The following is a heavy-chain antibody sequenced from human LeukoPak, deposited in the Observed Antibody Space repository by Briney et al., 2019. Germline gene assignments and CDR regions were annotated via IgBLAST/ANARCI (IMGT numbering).Heavy chain of an antibody. D-gene: IGHD3-22*01. Sequence: GGSLRLSCAASGFTFSSYSMNWVRQAPGKGLEWVSSISSSSSYIYYADSVKGRFTISRDNAKNSPYLQMNSLRAEDTAVYYCARAPSDGIVVNWFDPWGQGTLVTVSS. V-gene: IGHV3-21*01. CDR2: ISSSSSYI. CDR1: GFTFSSYS. J-gene: IGHJ5*02. CDR3: ARAPSDGIVVNWFDP.